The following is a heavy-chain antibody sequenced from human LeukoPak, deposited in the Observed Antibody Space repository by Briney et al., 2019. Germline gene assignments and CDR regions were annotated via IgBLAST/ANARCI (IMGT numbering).Heavy chain of an antibody. CDR3: AKVYYEWEPQQFDY. J-gene: IGHJ4*02. Sequence: PGGSLRLSCAASGFTFSSYAMNWVRQAPVKGLEWVSAISGSGGSTYYADSVKGRFTISRDNSKNTLYLQMNSLRAEDTAVYYCAKVYYEWEPQQFDYWGQGTLVTVSS. V-gene: IGHV3-23*01. CDR1: GFTFSSYA. CDR2: ISGSGGST. D-gene: IGHD1-26*01.